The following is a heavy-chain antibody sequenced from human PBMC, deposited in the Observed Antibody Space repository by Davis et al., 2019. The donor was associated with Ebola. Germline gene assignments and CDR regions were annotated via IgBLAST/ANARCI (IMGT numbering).Heavy chain of an antibody. J-gene: IGHJ4*02. V-gene: IGHV3-48*03. Sequence: PGGSLRLSCAASGFTFSSYEMNWVRQAPGKGLEWVSYISSSGSTIYYADSVKGRFTISRDNAKNSLYLQMNSLRAEDTALYYCAKVNYCGGDCSYFDYWGQGTLVTVSS. CDR1: GFTFSSYE. D-gene: IGHD2-21*01. CDR2: ISSSGSTI. CDR3: AKVNYCGGDCSYFDY.